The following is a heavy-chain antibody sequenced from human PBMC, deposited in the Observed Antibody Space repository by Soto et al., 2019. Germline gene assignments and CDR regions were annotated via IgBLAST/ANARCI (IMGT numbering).Heavy chain of an antibody. J-gene: IGHJ4*02. CDR2: IYYSGST. CDR1: GGSISSYY. V-gene: IGHV4-59*01. D-gene: IGHD6-13*01. Sequence: SETLCLTCTVSGGSISSYYWSWIRQPPGKGLEWIGYIYYSGSTNYNPSLKSRVTISVDTSKNQFSLKLSSVTAADTAVYYCARTQQLVKREYYFDYWGQGTLVTVSS. CDR3: ARTQQLVKREYYFDY.